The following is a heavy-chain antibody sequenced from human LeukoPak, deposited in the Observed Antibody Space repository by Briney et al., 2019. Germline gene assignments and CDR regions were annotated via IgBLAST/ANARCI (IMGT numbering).Heavy chain of an antibody. CDR2: ITGSGGST. V-gene: IGHV3-23*01. CDR1: GFTFSSYA. J-gene: IGHJ4*02. Sequence: PGGSLRLSCAASGFTFSSYAMSWVRQAPGKGLEWVSAITGSGGSTYYADSVKGRFTISRDNSKNTLYLQMNSLRAEDTAVYYCAKADPVGATLGYYFDYWGQGTLVTVSS. CDR3: AKADPVGATLGYYFDY. D-gene: IGHD1-26*01.